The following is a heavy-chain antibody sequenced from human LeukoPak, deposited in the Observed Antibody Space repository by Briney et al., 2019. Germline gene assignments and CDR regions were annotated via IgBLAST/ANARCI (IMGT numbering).Heavy chain of an antibody. CDR1: GGSIGSYY. J-gene: IGHJ6*03. CDR3: ARDTKNYYGSGSYYYYMDV. D-gene: IGHD3-10*01. CDR2: IYYSGST. Sequence: SETLSLTCTVSGGSIGSYYWSWIRQPPGKGLEWIGYIYYSGSTNYNPSLKSRVTISVDTSKNQFSLKLSSVTAADTAVYYCARDTKNYYGSGSYYYYMDVWGKGTTVTVSS. V-gene: IGHV4-59*01.